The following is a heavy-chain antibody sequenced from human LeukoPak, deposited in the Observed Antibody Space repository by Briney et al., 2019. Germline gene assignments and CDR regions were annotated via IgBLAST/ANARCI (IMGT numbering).Heavy chain of an antibody. V-gene: IGHV3-23*01. J-gene: IGHJ4*02. CDR2: ISGSGGST. D-gene: IGHD4-17*01. CDR3: AKEGWMTTVTTLVDY. CDR1: GFTFSSCA. Sequence: PGGSLRLSCAASGFTFSSCAMSWVRQAPGKGLEWVSAISGSGGSTYYADSVKGRFTISRDNSKNTLYLQMNSLRAEDTAVYYCAKEGWMTTVTTLVDYWGQGTLVTVSS.